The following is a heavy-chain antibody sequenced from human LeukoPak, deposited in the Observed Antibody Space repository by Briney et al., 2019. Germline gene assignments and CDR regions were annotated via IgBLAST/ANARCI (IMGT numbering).Heavy chain of an antibody. CDR3: ARGSGSYIDYFDY. D-gene: IGHD1-26*01. CDR1: GYTFTSYD. J-gene: IGHJ4*02. Sequence: ASVKVSCKASGYTFTSYDINWVRQATGQGLEWMGWMNPNSGNTGYAQKFQGRVTMTRNTSISTAYMELSRLRSDDTAVYYCARGSGSYIDYFDYWGQGTLVTVSS. V-gene: IGHV1-8*01. CDR2: MNPNSGNT.